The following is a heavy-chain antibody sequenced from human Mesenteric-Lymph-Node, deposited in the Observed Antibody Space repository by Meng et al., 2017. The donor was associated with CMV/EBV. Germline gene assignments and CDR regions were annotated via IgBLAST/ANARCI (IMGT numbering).Heavy chain of an antibody. J-gene: IGHJ4*02. CDR3: ATVAASSIDY. CDR2: INPYNGDT. CDR1: GYNFTAYY. D-gene: IGHD2-2*01. Sequence: ASVKVSCKPSGYNFTAYYIHWVRQAPGQGLEWMGWINPYNGDTDYAQKFQGRVTMTSDTSISTAYLELSRLTSDDTAVFYCATVAASSIDYWGQGTLVTVSS. V-gene: IGHV1-2*02.